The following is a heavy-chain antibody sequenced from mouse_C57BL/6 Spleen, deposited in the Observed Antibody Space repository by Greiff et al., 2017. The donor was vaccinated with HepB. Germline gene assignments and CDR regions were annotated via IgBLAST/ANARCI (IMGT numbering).Heavy chain of an antibody. Sequence: EVQLQQSGAELVRPGASVKLSCTASGFNIKDDYMHWVKQRPEQGLEWIGWIDPENGDTEYASKFQGKATITADTSSNTAYLQLSSLTSADTADYYCTTVYYYGSIYAWFAYWGQGTLVTVSA. V-gene: IGHV14-4*01. D-gene: IGHD1-1*01. CDR2: IDPENGDT. CDR3: TTVYYYGSIYAWFAY. J-gene: IGHJ3*01. CDR1: GFNIKDDY.